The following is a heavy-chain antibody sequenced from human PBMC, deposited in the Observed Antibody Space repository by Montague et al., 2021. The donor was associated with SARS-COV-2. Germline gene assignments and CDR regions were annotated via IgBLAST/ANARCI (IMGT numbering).Heavy chain of an antibody. V-gene: IGHV4-39*01. D-gene: IGHD6-13*01. CDR3: ARAFIAAAGTTSFDY. J-gene: IGHJ4*02. CDR2: IYYGGST. CDR1: GGSISSSSYF. Sequence: SETLSLTCTVSGGSISSSSYFWGWIRQAPGKGLEWIGSIYYGGSTYYNPSLKSRVTISVDTSKNQFSLKLSSVTAADTAAYYCARAFIAAAGTTSFDYWGQGTLVTVSS.